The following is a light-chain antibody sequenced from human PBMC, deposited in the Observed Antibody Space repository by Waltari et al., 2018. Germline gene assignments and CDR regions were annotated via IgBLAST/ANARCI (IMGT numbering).Light chain of an antibody. CDR1: SSNIGNNG. CDR2: FND. J-gene: IGLJ3*02. CDR3: AVWDDSLNGLV. V-gene: IGLV1-36*01. Sequence: QSVLTQPPSISEAPRQRVTISCSGSSSNIGNNGVTWYQHFPGKAPRLLIYFNDVLPSGVSDRFSGSQSGTSASLAISGLQSEDEADYYCAVWDDSLNGLVFGGGTKLTV.